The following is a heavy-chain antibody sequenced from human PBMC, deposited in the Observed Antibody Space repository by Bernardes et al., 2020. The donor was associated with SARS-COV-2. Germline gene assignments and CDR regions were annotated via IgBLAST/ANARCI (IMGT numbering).Heavy chain of an antibody. CDR3: GAFTAIADHYYYYALDV. D-gene: IGHD3-3*02. CDR1: GVTVSNNY. CDR2: INRRDIT. J-gene: IGHJ6*02. V-gene: IGHV3-53*01. Sequence: GGSLRLSCAASGVTVSNNYMSWVRQAPGKGLEWVSFINRRDITYYADSVKGRFTISRDKSQNTLYLQMSSLTAEDTAVYYCGAFTAIADHYYYYALDVWGQGTTVTVSS.